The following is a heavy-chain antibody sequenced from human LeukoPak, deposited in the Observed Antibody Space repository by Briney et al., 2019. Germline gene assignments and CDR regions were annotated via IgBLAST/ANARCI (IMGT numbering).Heavy chain of an antibody. CDR2: ISSSGSTI. CDR3: ARARRNFKYYYDSSGYYYFKY. D-gene: IGHD3-22*01. CDR1: GFTFSTYA. J-gene: IGHJ4*02. Sequence: GGSLRLSCAASGFTFSTYAMSWVRQAPGKGLEWVSYISSSGSTIYYADSVKGRFTISRDNAKNSLYLQMNSLRAEDTAVYYCARARRNFKYYYDSSGYYYFKYWGQGTLVTVSS. V-gene: IGHV3-11*01.